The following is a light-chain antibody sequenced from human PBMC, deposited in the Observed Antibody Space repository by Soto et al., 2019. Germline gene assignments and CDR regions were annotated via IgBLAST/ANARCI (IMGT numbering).Light chain of an antibody. J-gene: IGKJ3*01. CDR2: DAS. CDR3: QHDDNLRPFT. Sequence: DIQMTQSPSSLSASVGDRVTITCQASQDISNYLNWYQQKPGKAPKLLIYDASNLETGVPSRFSGSGSGTDFTSAISSLQPDDIAKDYGQHDDNLRPFTFGPGTKVYIK. CDR1: QDISNY. V-gene: IGKV1-33*01.